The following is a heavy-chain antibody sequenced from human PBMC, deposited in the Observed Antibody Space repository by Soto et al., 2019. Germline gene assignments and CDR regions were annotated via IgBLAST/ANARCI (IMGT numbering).Heavy chain of an antibody. CDR2: IYHSGST. Sequence: ETLSLTCAVSSGSISSSNWWSWVRQPPGKGLEWIGEIYHSGSTNYNPSLKSRVTISVDKSKNQFSLKLSSVTAADTAVYYCARAPIAARYYYYYYMDVWGKGTTVTVSS. CDR3: ARAPIAARYYYYYYMDV. V-gene: IGHV4-4*02. J-gene: IGHJ6*03. CDR1: SGSISSSNW. D-gene: IGHD6-6*01.